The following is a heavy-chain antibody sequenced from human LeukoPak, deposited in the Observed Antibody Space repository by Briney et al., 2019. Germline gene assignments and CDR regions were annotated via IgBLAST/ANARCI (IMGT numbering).Heavy chain of an antibody. D-gene: IGHD5-24*01. V-gene: IGHV4-4*07. CDR1: GGSIRSYY. CDR3: ARGWVGNWFDP. Sequence: SETLSLTCTVSGGSIRSYYCSWIRQFAGKGLEWIGQSYISGSTSYNPSLKSRVTMSVDTSKNQFSLKLKSVTAADTAVYYCARGWVGNWFDPWGQGTLVTVAS. CDR2: SYISGST. J-gene: IGHJ5*02.